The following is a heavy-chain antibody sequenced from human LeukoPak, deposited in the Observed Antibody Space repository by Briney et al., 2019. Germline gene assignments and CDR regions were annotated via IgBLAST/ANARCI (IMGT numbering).Heavy chain of an antibody. CDR1: GFTFNSYG. V-gene: IGHV3-33*01. Sequence: GGSLRLCCAASGFTFNSYGMFWVRQAPGKGLEWVAFIWPDGSNKLYGDSVKGRFTISRDNSKNTVYLQMNSLRAEDTAVYYCARDYCRTTSCLESWGQGTLVTVSS. J-gene: IGHJ4*02. CDR3: ARDYCRTTSCLES. CDR2: IWPDGSNK. D-gene: IGHD2-2*01.